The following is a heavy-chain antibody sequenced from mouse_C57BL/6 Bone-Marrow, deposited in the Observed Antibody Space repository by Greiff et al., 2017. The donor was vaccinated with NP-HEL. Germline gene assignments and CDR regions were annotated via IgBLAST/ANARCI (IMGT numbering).Heavy chain of an antibody. CDR2: IYPRSGNT. V-gene: IGHV1-81*01. CDR3: ARWGVRRDWYFDV. D-gene: IGHD2-14*01. CDR1: GYTFTSYG. Sequence: VQLQQPGAELARPGASVKLSCKASGYTFTSYGISWVKQRTGQGLEWIGEIYPRSGNTYYNEKFKGKATLTADKSSSTAYMELRSLTSEDSAVYFCARWGVRRDWYFDVWGTGTTVTVSS. J-gene: IGHJ1*03.